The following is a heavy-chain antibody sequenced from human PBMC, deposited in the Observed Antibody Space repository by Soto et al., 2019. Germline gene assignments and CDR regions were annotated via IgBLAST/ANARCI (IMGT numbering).Heavy chain of an antibody. D-gene: IGHD3-16*02. J-gene: IGHJ3*02. CDR3: ARDHRHDAFDI. CDR1: GYTFTGHY. V-gene: IGHV1-2*02. CDR2: INPNSGGT. Sequence: QVQLVQSGAEVKKPGASVKVSCKASGYTFTGHYLRWVRQAPGQGLEWMGWINPNSGGTNYAQSLQGRVTLTTDTSMNIAYMELSRLKSDDTAVYYCARDHRHDAFDIWGQGTVVTVSS.